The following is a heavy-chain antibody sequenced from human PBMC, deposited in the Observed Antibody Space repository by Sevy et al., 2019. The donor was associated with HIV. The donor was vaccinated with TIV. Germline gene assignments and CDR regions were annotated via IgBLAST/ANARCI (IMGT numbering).Heavy chain of an antibody. D-gene: IGHD3-3*01. CDR2: INYSGGSR. Sequence: GGSLRLSCVASGFTFSSYGMTWVRQAPGKGLEWVSTINYSGGSRFYADSVKGRFTISRDNSRNTLYLQMNNLRAEDTAVYYCAKQSEILERDYYLDYWGQGTLVTVSS. CDR3: AKQSEILERDYYLDY. J-gene: IGHJ4*02. V-gene: IGHV3-23*01. CDR1: GFTFSSYG.